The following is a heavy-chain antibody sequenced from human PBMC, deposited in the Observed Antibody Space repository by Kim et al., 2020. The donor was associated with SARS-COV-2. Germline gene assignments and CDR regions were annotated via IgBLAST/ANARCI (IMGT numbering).Heavy chain of an antibody. CDR2: INAANGDI. D-gene: IGHD6-13*01. J-gene: IGHJ4*02. Sequence: ASVKVSCKASGYTFTRNAIHWVRQAPGQRLEWMGWINAANGDIKYSPRFQGRVTLTSDKSASTVYMEVTSLTSEDTAVYYCGRGAAGGGIDYWGQGPLVTVSS. CDR3: GRGAAGGGIDY. CDR1: GYTFTRNA. V-gene: IGHV1-3*01.